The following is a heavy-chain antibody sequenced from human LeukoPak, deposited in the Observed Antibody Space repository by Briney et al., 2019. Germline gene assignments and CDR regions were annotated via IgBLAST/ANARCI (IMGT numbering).Heavy chain of an antibody. CDR2: ISYDGSNK. D-gene: IGHD6-19*01. J-gene: IGHJ3*02. CDR1: GFTFSSYA. CDR3: ARTHLKKQWLVLRDAFDI. Sequence: PGGSLRLFCAATGFTFSSYAMHRVRQAPGKGLEWVAVISYDGSNKYYADSVKGRFTISRDNSKNTLYLQMNSLRAEDTAVYYCARTHLKKQWLVLRDAFDIWGQGTMVTVSS. V-gene: IGHV3-30-3*01.